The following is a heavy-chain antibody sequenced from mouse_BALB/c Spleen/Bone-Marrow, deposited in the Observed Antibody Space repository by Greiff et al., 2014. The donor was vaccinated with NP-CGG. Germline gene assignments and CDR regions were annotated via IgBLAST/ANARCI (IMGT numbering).Heavy chain of an antibody. CDR2: ISTLAYSI. CDR1: GFTFSDYG. V-gene: IGHV5-15*02. CDR3: AREGGSMDY. Sequence: DVMLVESGGGLVQPGGSRKLSCAASGFTFSDYGMAWVRQAPGKGPEWVAFISTLAYSIYYADTVTGRFTVSRENAKNTLYLEMSSLRAEDTAMYDCAREGGSMDYWGQGTSVTVSS. J-gene: IGHJ4*01.